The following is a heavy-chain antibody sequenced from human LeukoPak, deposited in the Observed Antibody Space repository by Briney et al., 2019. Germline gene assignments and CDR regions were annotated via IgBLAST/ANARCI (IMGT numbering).Heavy chain of an antibody. J-gene: IGHJ4*02. CDR3: AKGRGWLQFFDY. CDR1: GFTFSSYA. V-gene: IGHV3-23*01. Sequence: GGSLRLSCAASGFTFSSYAMSWVRQAPGKGLEWVSVISGSGGSTYYADSVKGRFTISRDNSKNMLYLQMSSLRAEDTAVYYCAKGRGWLQFFDYWGQGTLVTVSS. D-gene: IGHD5-24*01. CDR2: ISGSGGST.